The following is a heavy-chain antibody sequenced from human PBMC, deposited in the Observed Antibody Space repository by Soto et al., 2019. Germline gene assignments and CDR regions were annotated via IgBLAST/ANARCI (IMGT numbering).Heavy chain of an antibody. CDR3: AGACGCTNGVCPGGY. D-gene: IGHD2-8*01. Sequence: EVHLVESGGGLVQPGGSLRLSCAASGFTFSSYWMTWVRQAPGKGLEWVANIKQDGSEKYYVDSVKGRFTISRDNAKNSLYLQMNSLRAEDTAVYYCAGACGCTNGVCPGGYWGQGTLVTVSS. CDR2: IKQDGSEK. J-gene: IGHJ4*02. V-gene: IGHV3-7*01. CDR1: GFTFSSYW.